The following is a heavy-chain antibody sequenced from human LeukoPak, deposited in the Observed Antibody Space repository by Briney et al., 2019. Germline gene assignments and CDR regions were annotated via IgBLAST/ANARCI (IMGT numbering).Heavy chain of an antibody. CDR2: INPNSGGT. CDR3: ARWRGYASDWSGPFDD. Sequence: ASVKVSCKASGYTFTGHHMHWVRQAPGQGLEWMGWINPNSGGTNYAQKFQGRVTMTRDTSMSTAYMEVSRLRSDDTATYYCARWRGYASDWSGPFDDWGQGTLVTVSS. J-gene: IGHJ4*02. CDR1: GYTFTGHH. V-gene: IGHV1-2*02. D-gene: IGHD6-19*01.